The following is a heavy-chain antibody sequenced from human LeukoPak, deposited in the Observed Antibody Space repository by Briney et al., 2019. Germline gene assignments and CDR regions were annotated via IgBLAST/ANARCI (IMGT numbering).Heavy chain of an antibody. V-gene: IGHV3-21*01. CDR2: ISSSSSYI. D-gene: IGHD6-19*01. CDR1: GFTFSSYS. Sequence: TGGSLRLSCAASGFTFSSYSMNWVRQAPGKGLEWVSSISSSSSYIYYADSVKGRFTISRDNAKNSLYLQMNSLRAEDTAVYYCARVRIAVAGTVDYWGQGTLVTVSS. CDR3: ARVRIAVAGTVDY. J-gene: IGHJ4*02.